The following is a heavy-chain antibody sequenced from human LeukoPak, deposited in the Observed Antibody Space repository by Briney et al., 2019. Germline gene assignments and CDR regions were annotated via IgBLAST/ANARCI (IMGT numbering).Heavy chain of an antibody. D-gene: IGHD1-26*01. Sequence: TGGSLRLSCAASGFTFSSYWMHWVRQAPGKGLVWVSRINSEGRSTSYADSVKGRLTISRDNAKNPLFLQMDSLRAEDTAVYYCARESSVGAHKAFDYWGQGTLVTVSS. CDR3: ARESSVGAHKAFDY. CDR2: INSEGRST. CDR1: GFTFSSYW. J-gene: IGHJ4*02. V-gene: IGHV3-74*01.